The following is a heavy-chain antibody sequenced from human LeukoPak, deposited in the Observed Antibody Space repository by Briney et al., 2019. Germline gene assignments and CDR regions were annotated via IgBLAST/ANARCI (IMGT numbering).Heavy chain of an antibody. Sequence: SETLSLTCTVSGGSISSSSYYWGWIRQPPGKGLEWIGSIYYSGSTYYNPSLKSRVTISVDTSKNQFSLKLSSVTAADTAVYYCARERESSRSMVRGIRSFLFDYWGQGTLVTVSS. V-gene: IGHV4-39*07. CDR3: ARERESSRSMVRGIRSFLFDY. CDR1: GGSISSSSYY. CDR2: IYYSGST. J-gene: IGHJ4*02. D-gene: IGHD3-10*01.